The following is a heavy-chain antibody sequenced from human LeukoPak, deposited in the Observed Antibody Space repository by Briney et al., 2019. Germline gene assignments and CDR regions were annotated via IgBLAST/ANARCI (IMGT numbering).Heavy chain of an antibody. Sequence: PGGSLRLSCAVSGFTFSSYWMNWVRQAPGEGLGWVASIMQVGGEKSYVDSMKGRFTISTDKTKNSVYLQMSSLRAEDTAVYYCARDGTAPGLYSDLWGQGTLVTVSS. CDR1: GFTFSSYW. CDR3: ARDGTAPGLYSDL. V-gene: IGHV3-7*01. D-gene: IGHD1/OR15-1a*01. CDR2: IMQVGGEK. J-gene: IGHJ4*01.